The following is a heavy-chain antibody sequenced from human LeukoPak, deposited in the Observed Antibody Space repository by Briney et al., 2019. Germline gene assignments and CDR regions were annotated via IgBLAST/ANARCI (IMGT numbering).Heavy chain of an antibody. J-gene: IGHJ6*02. D-gene: IGHD3-22*01. CDR3: ARDPPLSTYYYDSSVNYYYYYGMDV. CDR2: INPSGGST. V-gene: IGHV1-46*01. Sequence: ASVKVSCKASGYTFTSYYMHWVRQAPGQGLEWMGIINPSGGSTSYAQKFQGRVTMTRDTSTSTVYMELSSLRSEDTAVYYCARDPPLSTYYYDSSVNYYYYYGMDVWGQGTTVTVSS. CDR1: GYTFTSYY.